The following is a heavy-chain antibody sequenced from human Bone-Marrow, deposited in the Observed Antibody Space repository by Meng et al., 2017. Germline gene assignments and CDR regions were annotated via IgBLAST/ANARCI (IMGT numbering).Heavy chain of an antibody. D-gene: IGHD6-19*01. CDR2: IYTSGST. J-gene: IGHJ2*01. V-gene: IGHV4-4*07. Sequence: GSLRLSCTVSGGSISSYYWSWIRQPAGKGLEWIGRIYTSGSTNYNPSLKSRVTMSVDTSKNQFSLKLSSVTAADTAVYYCARWGIAVAGTPWYFDLWGRGTLVTVSS. CDR3: ARWGIAVAGTPWYFDL. CDR1: GGSISSYY.